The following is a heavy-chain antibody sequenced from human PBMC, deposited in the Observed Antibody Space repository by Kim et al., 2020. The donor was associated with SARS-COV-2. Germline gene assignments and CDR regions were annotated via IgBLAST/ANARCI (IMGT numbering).Heavy chain of an antibody. V-gene: IGHV3-30*18. Sequence: GGSLRLSCAASGFKFTNYAMHWVRQAPGKGLEWVTFISYDGKNQYYADSVKGRFTISRDNSKNTLYLQMNSLRPEDTAVYYCVKPAGPYGGNTKDDFWGQGTLVTVSS. J-gene: IGHJ4*02. CDR1: GFKFTNYA. CDR3: VKPAGPYGGNTKDDF. D-gene: IGHD2-15*01. CDR2: ISYDGKNQ.